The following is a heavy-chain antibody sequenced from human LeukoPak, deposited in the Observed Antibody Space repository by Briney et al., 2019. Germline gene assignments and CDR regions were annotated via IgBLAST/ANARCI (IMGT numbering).Heavy chain of an antibody. CDR3: ARVYYYDSSGYYWFDP. D-gene: IGHD3-22*01. Sequence: SETLSLTCTVSGASISNYYWSWIRQPAGRGLEWIERMSASGSTNYSPSLKSRVTMSVDTSRSQFSLRLNSVTAADTAVYYCARVYYYDSSGYYWFDPWGQGTLVTVSS. CDR1: GASISNYY. CDR2: MSASGST. J-gene: IGHJ5*02. V-gene: IGHV4-4*07.